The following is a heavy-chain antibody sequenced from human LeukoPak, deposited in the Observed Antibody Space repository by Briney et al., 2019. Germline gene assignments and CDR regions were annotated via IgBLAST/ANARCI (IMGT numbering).Heavy chain of an antibody. J-gene: IGHJ4*02. CDR2: IIPIFGTA. CDR3: ARGDPMVRGVIGSYFDY. D-gene: IGHD3-10*01. Sequence: ASVKVSCKASGGTFISYAISWVGQAPGQGREWMGGIIPIFGTANYAQKFQGRVTITADESTSTAYMELSSLRAEDTAVYYCARGDPMVRGVIGSYFDYWGQGTLVTVSS. CDR1: GGTFISYA. V-gene: IGHV1-69*01.